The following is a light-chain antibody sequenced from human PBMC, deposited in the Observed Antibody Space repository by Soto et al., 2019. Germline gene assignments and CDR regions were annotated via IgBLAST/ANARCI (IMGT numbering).Light chain of an antibody. Sequence: EIVLTQSPDTLSLSPGERATLSCRASQSVTSALVWYQQKLGQAPRLLMYAASSRATGTPARFSGSGSGTDFPLTISSLEPEDFAVYYCQQRSNWPLTFGGGTKVEIK. CDR1: QSVTSA. V-gene: IGKV3-11*01. J-gene: IGKJ4*01. CDR3: QQRSNWPLT. CDR2: AAS.